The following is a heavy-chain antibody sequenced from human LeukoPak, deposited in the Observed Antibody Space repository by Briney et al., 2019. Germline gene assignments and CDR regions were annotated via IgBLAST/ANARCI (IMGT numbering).Heavy chain of an antibody. Sequence: GGSLRLSCAASGFTFSSYDMHWVRQATGKGLEWVSAIGTAGDTYYPGSVKGRFTISRENAKNPLYLQMNSLRAGDTAVYYCARGMGATTGYYYGMDVWGQGTTVTVSS. CDR1: GFTFSSYD. CDR2: IGTAGDT. V-gene: IGHV3-13*01. J-gene: IGHJ6*02. CDR3: ARGMGATTGYYYGMDV. D-gene: IGHD1-26*01.